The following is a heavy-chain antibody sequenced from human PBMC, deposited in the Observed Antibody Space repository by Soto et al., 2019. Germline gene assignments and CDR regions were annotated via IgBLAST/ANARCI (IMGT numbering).Heavy chain of an antibody. V-gene: IGHV4-39*07. CDR1: GGSISSSSYY. CDR2: IYYSGST. CDR3: ARFPDYGQYVAP. J-gene: IGHJ5*02. Sequence: SETLPLTCTVSGGSISSSSYYWGWIRQPPGKGLEWIGSIYYSGSTYKHNPSLESRVTILVDTSKNQFSLKLTSVTAADTAIYYCARFPDYGQYVAPWGLGTLVTVSS. D-gene: IGHD4-17*01.